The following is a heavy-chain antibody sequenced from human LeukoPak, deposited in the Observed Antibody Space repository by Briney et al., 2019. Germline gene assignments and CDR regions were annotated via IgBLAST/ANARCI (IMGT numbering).Heavy chain of an antibody. J-gene: IGHJ4*02. CDR1: GFTFSSYS. Sequence: GGSLRLSCAASGFTFSSYSMNWVRQAPGKGLEWVSSISSSSSYIYYADSVKGRFTISRDNAKNSLSLQMNSLRAEDTAVYYCARGYNNPWDRYFDYWGQGTLVTVSS. CDR2: ISSSSSYI. CDR3: ARGYNNPWDRYFDY. V-gene: IGHV3-21*01. D-gene: IGHD1-14*01.